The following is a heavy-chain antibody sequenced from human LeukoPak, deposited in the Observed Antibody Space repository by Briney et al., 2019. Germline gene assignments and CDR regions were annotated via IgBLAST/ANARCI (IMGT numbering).Heavy chain of an antibody. Sequence: PSETLSLTCAVYGGSFIGYYWSWIRQPPGKGLEWIGEINHSGSTNYNPSLKSRVTISVDTSKNQFSLKLSSVTAADTAVYYCASWGGYCSSTSCFNWFDPWGQGTLDTVSS. CDR3: ASWGGYCSSTSCFNWFDP. D-gene: IGHD2-2*01. CDR1: GGSFIGYY. V-gene: IGHV4-34*01. CDR2: INHSGST. J-gene: IGHJ5*02.